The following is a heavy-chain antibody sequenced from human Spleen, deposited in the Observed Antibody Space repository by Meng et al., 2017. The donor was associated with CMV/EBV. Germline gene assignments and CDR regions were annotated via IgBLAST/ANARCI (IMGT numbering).Heavy chain of an antibody. CDR1: GFSFSNYA. D-gene: IGHD3-10*01. Sequence: ASGFSFSNYAMSWVRQAPGKGLEWVSGISGSGGSTDYTDSVKGRFTISRDNSKNTLSLQMNSLRAVDTAVYYCAKHVTDMGMVVLDHWGQGTLVTVSS. CDR2: ISGSGGST. J-gene: IGHJ4*02. V-gene: IGHV3-23*01. CDR3: AKHVTDMGMVVLDH.